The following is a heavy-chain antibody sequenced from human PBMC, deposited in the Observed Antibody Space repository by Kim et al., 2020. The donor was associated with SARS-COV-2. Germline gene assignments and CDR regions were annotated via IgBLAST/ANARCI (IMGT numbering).Heavy chain of an antibody. CDR3: ASSYSGSYYGAFDI. D-gene: IGHD1-26*01. Sequence: SETLSLTCTVSGGSISSYYWSWIRQPPGKGLEWIGYIYYSGSTNYNPSLKSRVTISVDTSKNQFSLKLSSVTAADTAVYYCASSYSGSYYGAFDIWGQGTMVTVSS. CDR1: GGSISSYY. V-gene: IGHV4-59*01. J-gene: IGHJ3*02. CDR2: IYYSGST.